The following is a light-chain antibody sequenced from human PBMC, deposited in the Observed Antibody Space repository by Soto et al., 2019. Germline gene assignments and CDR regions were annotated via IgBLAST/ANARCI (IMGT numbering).Light chain of an antibody. CDR3: QQYGISPWMYP. Sequence: EIVLTQSPGTLSLSPGESATLSCRASQSVSSRYLAWYQQKPGQAPRLLIYGASSRTTGIPDRFSGSGFGTDCTLTISRLGQEVFAVYYCQQYGISPWMYPFVQGTELEI. J-gene: IGKJ2*01. CDR1: QSVSSRY. V-gene: IGKV3-20*01. CDR2: GAS.